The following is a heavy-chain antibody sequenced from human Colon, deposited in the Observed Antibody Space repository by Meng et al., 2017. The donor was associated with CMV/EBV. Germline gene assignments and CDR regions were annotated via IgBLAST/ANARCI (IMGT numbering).Heavy chain of an antibody. D-gene: IGHD2-2*01. J-gene: IGHJ4*02. Sequence: GGSLRLPCTASGFTFSNYYMSWIRQAPGRGPELVAYISSISSTIYYADSVKGRFTISRDNARSSVHLQMNTLGAEDTGVYYCARDGPADPISYWGQGTPVTVSS. CDR2: ISSISSTI. CDR1: GFTFSNYY. V-gene: IGHV3-11*01. CDR3: ARDGPADPISY.